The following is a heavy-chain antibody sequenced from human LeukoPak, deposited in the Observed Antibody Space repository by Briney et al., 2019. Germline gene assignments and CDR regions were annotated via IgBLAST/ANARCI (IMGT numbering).Heavy chain of an antibody. CDR3: ARVRSILRTFDI. CDR1: GGSISSGGYY. V-gene: IGHV4-30-2*01. J-gene: IGHJ3*02. CDR2: IYHSGST. Sequence: SQTLSLTCTVSGGSISSGGYYWSWIRQPPGKGLEWIGYIYHSGSTYYNPSLKSRVTISVDRSKNQFSLKLSSVTAADTAVYYCARVRSILRTFDIWGQGTMVTVSS. D-gene: IGHD3-3*02.